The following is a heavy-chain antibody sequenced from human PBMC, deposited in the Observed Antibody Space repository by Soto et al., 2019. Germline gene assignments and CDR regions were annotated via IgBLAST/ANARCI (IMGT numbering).Heavy chain of an antibody. J-gene: IGHJ4*02. CDR2: IYTSGST. D-gene: IGHD3-22*01. V-gene: IGHV4-4*07. CDR1: GGSISIYY. CDR3: ARALPTYYYDSSGYYRDIYFDY. Sequence: PSETLSLTCTVSGGSISIYYWSWIRHPAGKGLERIGRIYTSGSTNYNPSLKSRVTMSVDTSKNQFSLKLSSVTAADTAVYYCARALPTYYYDSSGYYRDIYFDYWGQGTLVTVSS.